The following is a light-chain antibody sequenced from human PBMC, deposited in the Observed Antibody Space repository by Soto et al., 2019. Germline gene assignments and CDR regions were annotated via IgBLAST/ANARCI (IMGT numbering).Light chain of an antibody. CDR2: EVS. J-gene: IGLJ1*01. V-gene: IGLV2-14*03. CDR1: SSDVGAYDY. CDR3: ASHTTTNTRV. Sequence: QSVLTQPASVSGSPGQSIAISCTGTSSDVGAYDYVSWYQQHPDRAPRLVIYEVSNRPSGVSNRFPGSKSVNTATLTISGLQAEDEADYYCASHTTTNTRVFGTGTKVTVL.